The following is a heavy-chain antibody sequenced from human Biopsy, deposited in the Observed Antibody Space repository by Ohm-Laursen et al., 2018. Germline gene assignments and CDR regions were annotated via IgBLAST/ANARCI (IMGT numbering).Heavy chain of an antibody. CDR1: GKTFSDYY. D-gene: IGHD2-15*01. V-gene: IGHV4-34*08. CDR3: GNEVHGRDY. CDR2: INQSGRT. Sequence: SDTLSLTCEVYGKTFSDYYWSWIRQPPGKGLEWIGQINQSGRTNYSPSLKSQVNISADKSNNQFSLKLTSVTSADTAVYFCGNEVHGRDYWGLGALVTVSS. J-gene: IGHJ4*02.